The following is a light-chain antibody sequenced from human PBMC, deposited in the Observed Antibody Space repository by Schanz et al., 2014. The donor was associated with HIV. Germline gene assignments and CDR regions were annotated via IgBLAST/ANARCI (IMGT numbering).Light chain of an antibody. CDR2: GAS. Sequence: EIVMTQSPATLSVSPGDTVTLSCRASQSVSSMLDWFQQKPGQAPRLLIYGASSRATGIPDRFSGSGSGTDFTLTISRLEPEDFAVYYCQQYGSSSRTFGQGTKVEIK. CDR1: QSVSSM. V-gene: IGKV3-20*01. CDR3: QQYGSSSRT. J-gene: IGKJ1*01.